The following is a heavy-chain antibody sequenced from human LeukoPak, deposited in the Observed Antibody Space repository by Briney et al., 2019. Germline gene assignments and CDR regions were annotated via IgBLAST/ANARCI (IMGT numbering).Heavy chain of an antibody. Sequence: ASVKVSRKASGGTFSSYAISWVRQAPGQGLEWMGGIIPIFGTANYAQKFQGRVTITRNTSISTAYMELSSLRSEDTAVYYCARTIRPASFDPWGQGTLVTVSS. V-gene: IGHV1-69*05. J-gene: IGHJ5*02. CDR1: GGTFSSYA. CDR2: IIPIFGTA. CDR3: ARTIRPASFDP. D-gene: IGHD2-2*02.